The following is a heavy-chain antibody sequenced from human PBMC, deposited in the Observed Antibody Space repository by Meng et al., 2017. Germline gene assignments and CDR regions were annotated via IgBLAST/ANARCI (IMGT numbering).Heavy chain of an antibody. Sequence: ASVKVSCKASGYTFTSYAMHWVRQAPGQRLEWMGWINAGNGNTKYSQKFQGRVTITRDTSASTAYMELNSLRAEDTAVYYCANGPLQGSAWFGELLYHLPIDYWGQGTLVTVSS. CDR2: INAGNGNT. CDR3: ANGPLQGSAWFGELLYHLPIDY. J-gene: IGHJ4*02. D-gene: IGHD3-10*01. V-gene: IGHV1-3*01. CDR1: GYTFTSYA.